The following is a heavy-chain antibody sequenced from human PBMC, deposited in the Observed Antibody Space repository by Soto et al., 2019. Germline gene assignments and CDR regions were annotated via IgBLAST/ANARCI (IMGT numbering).Heavy chain of an antibody. J-gene: IGHJ4*02. D-gene: IGHD1-26*01. CDR2: MEPSTGRT. Sequence: QVQLVQSGAEVREPGASVKVSCKASGDSFTSLDINWVRQTAGQGLEWMGWMEPSTGRTGYAQKFQGRVTITRDTSINTAYMELTTLTSDDTAFYYCARGVSAGVDYWGQGTLVIVSS. V-gene: IGHV1-8*01. CDR1: GDSFTSLD. CDR3: ARGVSAGVDY.